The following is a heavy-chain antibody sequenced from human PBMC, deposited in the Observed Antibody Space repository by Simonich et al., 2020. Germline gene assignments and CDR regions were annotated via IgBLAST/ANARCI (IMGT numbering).Heavy chain of an antibody. D-gene: IGHD2-15*01. J-gene: IGHJ4*02. CDR1: GYTFTSYG. V-gene: IGHV1-18*01. Sequence: QVQLVQSGAEVKKPGASVKVSCKASGYTFTSYGISWVRQVPGQVLEWRGWISAYNGNTNFAQKLQVSVTMTTDTSTSTAYKELRSLRSDDTAVYYCARASRGTWWYYYFDYWGQGTLVTVSS. CDR2: ISAYNGNT. CDR3: ARASRGTWWYYYFDY.